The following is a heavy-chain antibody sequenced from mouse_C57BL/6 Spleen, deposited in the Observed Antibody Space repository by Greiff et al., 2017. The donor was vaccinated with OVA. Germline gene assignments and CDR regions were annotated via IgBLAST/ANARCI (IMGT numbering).Heavy chain of an antibody. CDR3: ASRYSNRFFDY. Sequence: DVQLQESGPGLVKPSQSLSLTCSVTGYSITSGDYWNWIRQFPGNKLEWMGYISYDGSNNYNPSLKNRISITRDTSKNQFFLKLNSVTTEDTATYYCASRYSNRFFDYWGQGTTLTVSS. CDR1: GYSITSGDY. V-gene: IGHV3-6*01. CDR2: ISYDGSN. D-gene: IGHD2-5*01. J-gene: IGHJ2*01.